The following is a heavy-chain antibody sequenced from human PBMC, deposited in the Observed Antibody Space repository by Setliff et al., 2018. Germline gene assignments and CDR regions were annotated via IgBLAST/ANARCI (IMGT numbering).Heavy chain of an antibody. Sequence: PGGSLRLSCAASGFTFSSYTMHWVRQAPGKGLEWVALISSDGSHKYYTDSVKGRFTISRDNSKNTLYLQMNSLRADDTAVYYCAKDRYCGGGSCLKDFEYWGQGTLVTGSS. CDR3: AKDRYCGGGSCLKDFEY. CDR2: ISSDGSHK. CDR1: GFTFSSYT. D-gene: IGHD2-15*01. V-gene: IGHV3-30*04. J-gene: IGHJ4*02.